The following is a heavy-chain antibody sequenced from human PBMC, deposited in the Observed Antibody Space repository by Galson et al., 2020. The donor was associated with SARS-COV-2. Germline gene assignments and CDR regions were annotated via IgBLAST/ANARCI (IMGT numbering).Heavy chain of an antibody. CDR2: ISNDGSDE. J-gene: IGHJ6*02. D-gene: IGHD2-2*01. V-gene: IGHV3-30*18. CDR1: GFTFRTYG. Sequence: GGYLRLSCAASGFTFRTYGMHWVRQAPGKGLEWVAVISNDGSDEYYADSVKGRFTISRDNSKSTLFLQMNSLRPEDTAVYYCAKGYCSSSFVCYYFYGMAVWGQGTSVTISS. CDR3: AKGYCSSSFVCYYFYGMAV.